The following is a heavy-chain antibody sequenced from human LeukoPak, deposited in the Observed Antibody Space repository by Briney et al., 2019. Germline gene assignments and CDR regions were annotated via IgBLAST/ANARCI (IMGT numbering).Heavy chain of an antibody. CDR3: AATYYDFWSGLLSHTYGMDV. J-gene: IGHJ6*02. Sequence: GGSLRLSGAASGFTFSSYGMHWVRQAPGKGVEWVAVISYDGSNKYYADSVKGRFTISRDNSKNTLYLQMNSLRAEDTAVYYCAATYYDFWSGLLSHTYGMDVWGQGTTVTVSS. CDR2: ISYDGSNK. CDR1: GFTFSSYG. D-gene: IGHD3-3*01. V-gene: IGHV3-30*03.